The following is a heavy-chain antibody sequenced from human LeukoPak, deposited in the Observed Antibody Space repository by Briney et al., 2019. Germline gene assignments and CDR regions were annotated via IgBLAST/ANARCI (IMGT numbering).Heavy chain of an antibody. CDR3: AKDRAYYDFWSGDEDAFDI. D-gene: IGHD3-3*01. Sequence: GGSLRLSCAASGFTFTSYPVFWVRQAPGKGLEWVAVISYDGSNKYYADSVKGRFTISRDNSKNTLYLQMNSLRAEDTAVYYCAKDRAYYDFWSGDEDAFDIWGQGTMVTVSS. J-gene: IGHJ3*02. CDR2: ISYDGSNK. CDR1: GFTFTSYP. V-gene: IGHV3-30-3*01.